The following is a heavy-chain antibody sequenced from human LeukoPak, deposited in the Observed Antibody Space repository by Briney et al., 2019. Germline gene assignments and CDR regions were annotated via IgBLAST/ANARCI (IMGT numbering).Heavy chain of an antibody. CDR2: IKQDGSEK. V-gene: IGHV3-7*01. D-gene: IGHD3-10*01. Sequence: GGSLRLSCAASGFTFSSYWMSWVRQAPGKGLEWVANIKQDGSEKYYVDSVKGRFTISRDNAKNSLYLQMNSLRAEDTAVYYCAREIKVRGVISLRYFGYWGQGTLVTVSS. CDR1: GFTFSSYW. CDR3: AREIKVRGVISLRYFGY. J-gene: IGHJ4*02.